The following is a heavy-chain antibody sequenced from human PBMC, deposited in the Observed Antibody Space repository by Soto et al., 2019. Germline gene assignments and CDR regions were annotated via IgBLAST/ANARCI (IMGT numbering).Heavy chain of an antibody. V-gene: IGHV3-30-3*01. Sequence: QVQLVESGGAVVQPGRSLRLSCAASGFNFTSYAMHWVRQAPGKGLEWGAVISNDGSNYYYADSVRGRFNISRDNTKNTLFLQMSSLRGEDSGVYYCARGTTLAIFDYGMDVWGQGTTVTVSS. CDR1: GFNFTSYA. CDR2: ISNDGSNY. D-gene: IGHD3-3*01. CDR3: ARGTTLAIFDYGMDV. J-gene: IGHJ6*02.